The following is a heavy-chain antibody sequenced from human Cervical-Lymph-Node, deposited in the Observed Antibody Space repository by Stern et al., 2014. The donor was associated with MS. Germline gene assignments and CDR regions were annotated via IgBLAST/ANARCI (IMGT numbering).Heavy chain of an antibody. J-gene: IGHJ4*02. CDR2: LIPFFGAT. D-gene: IGHD4-11*01. CDR1: GDTFSNYA. CDR3: ALRRSYYVY. V-gene: IGHV1-69*01. Sequence: VQLVQSGSEVKKPGSSVIVSCKPSGDTFSNYALSWVRHAPGQGLEWVGGLIPFFGATRYGQKFQGRVTITPEESTGTAFMELSNLTSDDAAVYYCALRRSYYVYWGQGTLITVSS.